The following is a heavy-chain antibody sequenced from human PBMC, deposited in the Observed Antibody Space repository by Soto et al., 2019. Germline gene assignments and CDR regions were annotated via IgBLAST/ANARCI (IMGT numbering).Heavy chain of an antibody. CDR1: GFTFSSYG. J-gene: IGHJ3*02. V-gene: IGHV3-30*18. CDR2: ISYDGSDK. CDR3: AKAIAVAGTVDAFDI. Sequence: PGGSLRLSCAASGFTFSSYGMHWVRQAPGKGLEWVAVISYDGSDKYYADSVKGRFTIPRDNSKNTLYLQMNSLRAEDTAVYYCAKAIAVAGTVDAFDIWGQGTMVTVSS. D-gene: IGHD6-19*01.